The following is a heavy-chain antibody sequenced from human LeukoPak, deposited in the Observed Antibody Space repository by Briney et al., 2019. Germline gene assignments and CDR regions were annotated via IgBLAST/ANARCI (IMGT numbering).Heavy chain of an antibody. V-gene: IGHV3-9*01. D-gene: IGHD3-3*01. J-gene: IGHJ4*02. CDR1: GFTFDDYA. CDR2: ISWNSGSI. CDR3: AKSLTFTIFGVSLDY. Sequence: GGSLRLSCAASGFTFDDYAMHWVRQALGKGLEWVSGISWNSGSIGYADSVKGRFTISRDNAKNSLYLQMNSLRAEDTALYYCAKSLTFTIFGVSLDYWGQGTLVTVSS.